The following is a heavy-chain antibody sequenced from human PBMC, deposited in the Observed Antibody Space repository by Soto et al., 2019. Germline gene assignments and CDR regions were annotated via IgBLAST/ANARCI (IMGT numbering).Heavy chain of an antibody. Sequence: ASVKVSCKASGYTFTSYGISWVRQAPGQGLEWMGWISAYNGNTNYAQKLQGRVTMTTDTSTSTAYMELRSLRSDDTAVYYCARXQWRXTTLGREAAGGRYWCDSWGQGNLVTVSS. CDR3: ARXQWRXTTLGREAAGGRYWCDS. J-gene: IGHJ5*01. CDR2: ISAYNGNT. D-gene: IGHD6-13*01. CDR1: GYTFTSYG. V-gene: IGHV1-18*01.